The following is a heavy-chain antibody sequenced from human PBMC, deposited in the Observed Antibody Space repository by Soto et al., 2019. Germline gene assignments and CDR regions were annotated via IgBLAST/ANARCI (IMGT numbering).Heavy chain of an antibody. Sequence: VASVKVSCKASGGTFSSYAISWVRQAPGQGLEWMGGIIPIFGTANYAQKFQGRVTITADKSTSTAYMELSSLRSEDTAVYYCARSLSPSPAYCGGDCYSFPYYFDYWGQGTLVTVSS. V-gene: IGHV1-69*06. CDR2: IIPIFGTA. J-gene: IGHJ4*02. D-gene: IGHD2-21*02. CDR3: ARSLSPSPAYCGGDCYSFPYYFDY. CDR1: GGTFSSYA.